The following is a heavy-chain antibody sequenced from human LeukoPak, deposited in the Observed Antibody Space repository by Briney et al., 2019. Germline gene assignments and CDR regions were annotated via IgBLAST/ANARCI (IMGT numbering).Heavy chain of an antibody. J-gene: IGHJ5*02. V-gene: IGHV3-21*01. D-gene: IGHD3-22*01. CDR3: ARGLGRYYDMTSPP. CDR1: GFTFSSYS. CDR2: ISSSSSYI. Sequence: GGSLRLSCAASGFTFSSYSMNWVRQAPGKGLEWVSSISSSSSYIYYADSVKGRFTISRDNAKNSLYLQMNSLRAEDTAVYYCARGLGRYYDMTSPPWGQGTLVTVSS.